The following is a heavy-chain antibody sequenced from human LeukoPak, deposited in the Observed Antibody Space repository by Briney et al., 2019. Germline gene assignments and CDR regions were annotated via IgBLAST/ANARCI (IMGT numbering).Heavy chain of an antibody. V-gene: IGHV3-43*02. J-gene: IGHJ4*02. CDR1: GFTFNEYA. CDR2: INRDGRTT. CDR3: AKALHSWELLPVFDY. D-gene: IGHD2-15*01. Sequence: GGSLKLSCAASGFTFNEYAMHWVRQVPGKGLEWVSLINRDGRTTYYADSVQGRFTISRDNNKKSLFLQMDSLGTEDTALYYCAKALHSWELLPVFDYWGQGTLFTVSS.